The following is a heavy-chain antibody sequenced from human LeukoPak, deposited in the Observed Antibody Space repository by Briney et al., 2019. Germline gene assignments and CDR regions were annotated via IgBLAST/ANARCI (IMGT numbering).Heavy chain of an antibody. Sequence: PSETLSLTCSVSGASISGSHYYWGWIRQPPGKGLEWVGYIYYSGSTNSNSSLKSRVAISVDTSKNQFSLRLSSMTAADTAVYYCARHYGTTGYYSSFFDYWGQGILVTVSS. CDR3: ARHYGTTGYYSSFFDY. CDR2: IYYSGST. V-gene: IGHV4-61*05. D-gene: IGHD3-22*01. CDR1: GASISGSHYY. J-gene: IGHJ4*02.